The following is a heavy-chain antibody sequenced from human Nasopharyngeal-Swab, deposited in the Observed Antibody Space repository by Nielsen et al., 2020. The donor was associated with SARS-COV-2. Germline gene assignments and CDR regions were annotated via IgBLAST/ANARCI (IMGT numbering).Heavy chain of an antibody. V-gene: IGHV3-30-3*01. CDR1: GCTFSSYA. Sequence: GGSLRLSCAASGCTFSSYAMHWVRQAPGKGLEWVAVISYDGSNKYYADSVKGRFTISRDNSKNTLYLQMNSLRAEDTAVYYCARVLEVPHSDYYYYYMDVWGKGTTVTVSS. D-gene: IGHD1-1*01. CDR2: ISYDGSNK. CDR3: ARVLEVPHSDYYYYYMDV. J-gene: IGHJ6*03.